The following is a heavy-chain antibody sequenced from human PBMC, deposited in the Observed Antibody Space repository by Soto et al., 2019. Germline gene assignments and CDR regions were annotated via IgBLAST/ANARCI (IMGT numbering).Heavy chain of an antibody. D-gene: IGHD3-16*01. CDR2: IFSSGTT. CDR3: ARVPSPFDYYYAMDV. Sequence: SETLSLTCTVSGDSISSGNKYWSWIRQAPGKGLEWIGYIFSSGTTYYNPSLKSRLTMSLDTSQNQFSLRLASVTDADSAVYYCARVPSPFDYYYAMDVWGQGTTVTAP. J-gene: IGHJ6*02. CDR1: GDSISSGNKY. V-gene: IGHV4-30-4*01.